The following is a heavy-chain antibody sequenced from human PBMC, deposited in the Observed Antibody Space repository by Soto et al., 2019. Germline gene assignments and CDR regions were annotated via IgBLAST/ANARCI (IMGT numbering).Heavy chain of an antibody. CDR1: GFTFNNYA. Sequence: EVQLLESGGDLVQPGGSLRLSCAASGFTFNNYAMSWVRQAPDKGLEWVSAISGRGGSTYYADSVKGRFTISRDNSKNTLLLQMTSLRAEDTAVYYCAKDSTVTTSLYSYYYGLDVWGQGTTVTVSS. V-gene: IGHV3-23*01. D-gene: IGHD4-17*01. CDR2: ISGRGGST. CDR3: AKDSTVTTSLYSYYYGLDV. J-gene: IGHJ6*02.